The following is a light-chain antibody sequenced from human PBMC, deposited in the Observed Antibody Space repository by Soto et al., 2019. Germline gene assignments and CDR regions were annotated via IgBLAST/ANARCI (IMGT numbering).Light chain of an antibody. CDR2: DVS. J-gene: IGKJ1*01. CDR3: QQRSDWPWT. Sequence: EIVLSQSPATLSFSPGERGTLSCRASESVTTYLAWYQQKPGQAPRLLVYDVSNRATGIPARFSGGGSGTDFTLTISNLEPEDFAVYYCQQRSDWPWTFGQGTKVDIK. V-gene: IGKV3-11*01. CDR1: ESVTTY.